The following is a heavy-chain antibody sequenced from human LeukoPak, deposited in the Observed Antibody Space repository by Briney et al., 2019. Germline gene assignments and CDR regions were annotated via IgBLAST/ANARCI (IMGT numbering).Heavy chain of an antibody. CDR3: ARITGSGWSYYYYGMDV. CDR1: GYTFTGYY. V-gene: IGHV1-18*04. Sequence: GASVKVSCKASGYTFTGYYMHWVRQAPGQGLEWMGWISAYNGNTNYAQKLQGRVTMTTDTSTSTAYMELRSLRSDDTAVYYCARITGSGWSYYYYGMDVWGQGTTVTVSS. CDR2: ISAYNGNT. J-gene: IGHJ6*02. D-gene: IGHD6-19*01.